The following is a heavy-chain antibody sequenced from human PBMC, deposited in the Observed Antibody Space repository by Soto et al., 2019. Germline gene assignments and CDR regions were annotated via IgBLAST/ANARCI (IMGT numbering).Heavy chain of an antibody. CDR1: GGSMRNYS. Sequence: SETLSLTCTVSGGSMRNYSWTWIRQPPGKGLEWIGYIHYSGTTSFFPSYNPSLRSRVTISEDTSKNQFSLKLLSVTTADTAVYFCAAGEASSRNLAPYYLDFWGQGTLVT. CDR3: AAGEASSRNLAPYYLDF. CDR2: IHYSGTT. V-gene: IGHV4-59*01. D-gene: IGHD6-13*01. J-gene: IGHJ4*02.